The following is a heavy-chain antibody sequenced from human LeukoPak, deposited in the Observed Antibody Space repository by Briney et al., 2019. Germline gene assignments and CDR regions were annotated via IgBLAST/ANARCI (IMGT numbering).Heavy chain of an antibody. CDR3: AGTPSRNWFDP. J-gene: IGHJ5*02. V-gene: IGHV3-21*01. Sequence: GGPLRLSCAPSGFTFSTYSMNWVPQATEEGLEWVSSISGSRNNILYRHSVKGRFTISRDSAKNPLYLQLNSLRAEDTAVYYCAGTPSRNWFDPWGQGTLVTVSS. CDR1: GFTFSTYS. CDR2: ISGSRNNI.